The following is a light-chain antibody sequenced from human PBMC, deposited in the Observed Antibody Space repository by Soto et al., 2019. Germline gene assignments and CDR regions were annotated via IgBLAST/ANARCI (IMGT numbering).Light chain of an antibody. Sequence: DIQMTQSPSSLSASVGDRVTITCRASQSISTYLNWYQQKPGKAPKLLIYAASSLHSGVPSRFSDSGSATDFTLTISGLQPEDVATYYCQQSYNTPPYTFGQGTKLEIK. CDR2: AAS. CDR3: QQSYNTPPYT. CDR1: QSISTY. V-gene: IGKV1-39*01. J-gene: IGKJ2*01.